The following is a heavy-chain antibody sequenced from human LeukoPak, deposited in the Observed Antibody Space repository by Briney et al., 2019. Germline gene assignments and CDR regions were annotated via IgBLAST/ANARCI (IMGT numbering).Heavy chain of an antibody. CDR3: ARGRGSGHKENWFDP. Sequence: GASVKVSCKASGHAFTTYDINWVRQATGQGPEWIGWMNPNSGNTGYTQNFQGRVTMTRNTSISTAYMELSSLKSEDTAVYYCARGRGSGHKENWFDPWGLGTLVTVSS. D-gene: IGHD6-19*01. CDR1: GHAFTTYD. J-gene: IGHJ5*02. CDR2: MNPNSGNT. V-gene: IGHV1-8*01.